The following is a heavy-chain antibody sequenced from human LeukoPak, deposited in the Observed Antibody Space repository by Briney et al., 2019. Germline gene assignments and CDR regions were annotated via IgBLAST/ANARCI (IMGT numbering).Heavy chain of an antibody. V-gene: IGHV4-31*03. CDR1: GGSISSGGYY. D-gene: IGHD3-10*01. J-gene: IGHJ6*02. CDR3: ARDRDMVRGVYYYYYGMDV. CDR2: IYYSGST. Sequence: SQTLSLTCTVSGGSISSGGYYWSWIRQHPGKGLEWIGYIYYSGSTYYNPSLKSRVTISVDTSKNQLSLKLSSVTAADTAVYYCARDRDMVRGVYYYYYGMDVWGQGTTVTVSS.